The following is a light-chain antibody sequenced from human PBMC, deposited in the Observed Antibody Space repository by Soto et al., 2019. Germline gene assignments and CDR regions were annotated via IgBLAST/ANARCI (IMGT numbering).Light chain of an antibody. CDR1: QSVFNH. CDR3: QQSSRTPLT. V-gene: IGKV1-39*01. Sequence: DVQMTQSPSSLSASVGESVTITCRASQSVFNHLSWFQQRPGKGPKLLISDASSLPAGVPSRFSGSGYGTDSPLTSSTVQPDDSANYYWQQSSRTPLTFGGGTRVEIK. J-gene: IGKJ4*01. CDR2: DAS.